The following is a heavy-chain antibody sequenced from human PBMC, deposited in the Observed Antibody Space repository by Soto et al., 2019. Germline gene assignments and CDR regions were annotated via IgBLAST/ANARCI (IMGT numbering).Heavy chain of an antibody. V-gene: IGHV3-23*01. CDR2: ISGSGGST. CDR1: GFTFSSYA. D-gene: IGHD3-16*01. Sequence: GGSLTLSCAASGFTFSSYAMSWVRQAPGKGLEWVWAISGSGGSTYYAASKKGGVTISRDNSKNTLYLQMNRLAADATAVYYGAISAGHGTFYYRLDVRGQGTTGTVSS. CDR3: AISAGHGTFYYRLDV. J-gene: IGHJ6*02.